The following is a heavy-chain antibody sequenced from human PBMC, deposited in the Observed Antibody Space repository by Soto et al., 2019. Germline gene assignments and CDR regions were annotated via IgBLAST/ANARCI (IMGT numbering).Heavy chain of an antibody. Sequence: ASVKVSCKASGYTFTIYAMHWVRQAPGQRLEWMGWINAGNGNTKYSQKFQGRVTITRDTSASTAYMELSSLRSEDTAVYYCARWRSELERQTKWFDPWGQGTLVSVSS. CDR2: INAGNGNT. V-gene: IGHV1-3*01. J-gene: IGHJ5*02. D-gene: IGHD1-1*01. CDR1: GYTFTIYA. CDR3: ARWRSELERQTKWFDP.